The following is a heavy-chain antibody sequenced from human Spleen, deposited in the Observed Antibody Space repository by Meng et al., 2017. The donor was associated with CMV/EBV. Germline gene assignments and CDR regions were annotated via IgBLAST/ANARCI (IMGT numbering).Heavy chain of an antibody. D-gene: IGHD2-2*01. CDR2: INHSGST. J-gene: IGHJ5*02. Sequence: GSLRLSCAVYGGSFSGYYWSWIRQPPGKGLEWIGEINHSGSTNYNPSLKSRVTISVDTSKNQFSLKLSSVTAADTAVYYCARTLRKYCSSTSCFRGLKWFDPWGQGTLVTVSS. CDR3: ARTLRKYCSSTSCFRGLKWFDP. V-gene: IGHV4-34*01. CDR1: GGSFSGYY.